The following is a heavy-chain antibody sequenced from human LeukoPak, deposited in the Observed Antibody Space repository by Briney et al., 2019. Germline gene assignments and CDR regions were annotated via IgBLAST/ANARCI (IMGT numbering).Heavy chain of an antibody. CDR3: AREESIGSYQFLHDN. V-gene: IGHV1-8*02. J-gene: IGHJ4*02. CDR1: GYTFSNYD. CDR2: MDLNTGKT. D-gene: IGHD1-26*01. Sequence: ASVKVSCTASGYTFSNYDINWVRQATGQGLEWVGWMDLNTGKTGYAQRFQGRVTMITDTSTSTAYMEVRSLRSDDTAVYYCAREESIGSYQFLHDNWGQGTLVTVSS.